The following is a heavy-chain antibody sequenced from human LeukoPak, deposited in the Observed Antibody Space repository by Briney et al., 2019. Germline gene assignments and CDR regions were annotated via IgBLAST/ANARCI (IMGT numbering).Heavy chain of an antibody. CDR2: ISPYNGNT. CDR1: GYTFTIYG. Sequence: ASVKVSCKASGYTFTIYGISWVRQAPGQGLEWMRWISPYNGNTKYAQKFQGRVTMTTDTSTSTAHMELSGLRSDDTAVYYCARVVGLNEWEPQHWGQGTLVTVSS. CDR3: ARVVGLNEWEPQH. J-gene: IGHJ4*02. D-gene: IGHD1-26*01. V-gene: IGHV1-18*01.